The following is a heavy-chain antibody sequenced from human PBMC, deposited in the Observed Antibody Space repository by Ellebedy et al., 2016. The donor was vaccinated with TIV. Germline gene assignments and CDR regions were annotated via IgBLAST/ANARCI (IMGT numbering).Heavy chain of an antibody. V-gene: IGHV4-34*01. J-gene: IGHJ5*02. CDR1: GGSFSGYY. Sequence: MPSETLSLTCAVYGGSFSGYYWSWIRQPPGKGLEWIGEINHSGSTNYNPSLKSRVTISVDTSKNQFSLKLSSVTAADTAVYYCARGTPAGAWFDPWGQGTLVTVSS. CDR2: INHSGST. CDR3: ARGTPAGAWFDP. D-gene: IGHD3-10*01.